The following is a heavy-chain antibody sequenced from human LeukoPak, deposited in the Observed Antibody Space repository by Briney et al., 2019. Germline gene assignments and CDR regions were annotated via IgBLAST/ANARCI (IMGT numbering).Heavy chain of an antibody. CDR2: IRYDGSNK. CDR1: GFTFSSYG. Sequence: PGGSLRLSCAASGFTFSSYGMHWVRRAPGKGLEWVAFIRYDGSNKYYADSVKGRFTISRDNSKNTLYLQMNSLRAEDTAVYYCAKDRSGSYYPDAFDIWGQGTMVTVSS. D-gene: IGHD1-26*01. V-gene: IGHV3-30*02. J-gene: IGHJ3*02. CDR3: AKDRSGSYYPDAFDI.